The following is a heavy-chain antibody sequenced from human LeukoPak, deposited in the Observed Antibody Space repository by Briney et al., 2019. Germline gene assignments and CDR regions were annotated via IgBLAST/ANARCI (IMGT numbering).Heavy chain of an antibody. CDR2: VRYDGSNR. J-gene: IGHJ4*02. CDR1: GFTFSSYG. V-gene: IGHV3-30*02. Sequence: GGSLRLSCAASGFTFSSYGMHWDRQAPGKGLEWVAFVRYDGSNRNYADSVKGRFTISRENSMNMLYLQMNSLRAEDTAVYYCATNKYGSGSFIRDYWGQGTLVTVSS. D-gene: IGHD3-10*01. CDR3: ATNKYGSGSFIRDY.